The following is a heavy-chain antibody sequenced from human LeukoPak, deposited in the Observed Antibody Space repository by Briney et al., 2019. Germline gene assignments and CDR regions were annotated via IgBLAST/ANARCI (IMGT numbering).Heavy chain of an antibody. CDR1: GGSISSGGYS. Sequence: PSQTLSLTCAVSGGSISSGGYSWSWIRQPPGKGLEWIGYIYHSGSTYYNPSLKSRVTISVDTSKNQFSLKLSSVTAADTAVYYCARVATTIRRIDYWGQGTLVTVSS. V-gene: IGHV4-30-2*01. J-gene: IGHJ4*02. D-gene: IGHD1-1*01. CDR2: IYHSGST. CDR3: ARVATTIRRIDY.